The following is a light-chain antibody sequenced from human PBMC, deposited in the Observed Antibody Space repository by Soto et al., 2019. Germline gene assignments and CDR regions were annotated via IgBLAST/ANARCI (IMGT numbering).Light chain of an antibody. CDR2: DTS. Sequence: EIGMTQSPATLSVSPGERATLSCRASQSVNNKLAWYQQRPGQAPRLLIYDTSTRATGIPAKFSGSGSGTEFTLTISSLQSEDFAVYYCQQYKNWPPWTFGQGTKVEIK. CDR1: QSVNNK. V-gene: IGKV3-15*01. CDR3: QQYKNWPPWT. J-gene: IGKJ1*01.